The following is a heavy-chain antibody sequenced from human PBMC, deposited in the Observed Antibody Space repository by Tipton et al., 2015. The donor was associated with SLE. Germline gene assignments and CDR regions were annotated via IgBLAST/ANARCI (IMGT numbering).Heavy chain of an antibody. Sequence: SLRLSCAASGFTFSDYYMSWIRQAPGKGLEWVSYISSSSSYTNYADSVKGRFTISRDNAKNSLYLQMNSLRAEDTALYYCAKEDFLYGMDVWGQGTTVTVSS. CDR2: ISSSSSYT. D-gene: IGHD2/OR15-2a*01. CDR1: GFTFSDYY. J-gene: IGHJ6*02. CDR3: AKEDFLYGMDV. V-gene: IGHV3-11*05.